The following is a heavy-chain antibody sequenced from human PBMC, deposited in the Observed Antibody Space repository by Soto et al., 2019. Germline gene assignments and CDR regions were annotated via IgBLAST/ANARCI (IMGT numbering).Heavy chain of an antibody. D-gene: IGHD3-9*01. J-gene: IGHJ5*02. CDR1: GFTFSNYA. CDR2: ISGSGGNI. CDR3: ARDFLRGSYDILTGYYNSLGWFDP. Sequence: GGSLRLSCAASGFTFSNYAMSWVRQAPGRGLEWVSAISGSGGNIYNADSMKGRFTISRDNSKNTLYLQMNSLRAEDTAVYYCARDFLRGSYDILTGYYNSLGWFDPWGQGTLVTVSS. V-gene: IGHV3-23*01.